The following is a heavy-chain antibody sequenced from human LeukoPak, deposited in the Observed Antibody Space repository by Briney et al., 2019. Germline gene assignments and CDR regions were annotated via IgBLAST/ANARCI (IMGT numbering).Heavy chain of an antibody. J-gene: IGHJ4*02. CDR3: AGGSGSYSTYYFDY. CDR1: GFTFSSYG. D-gene: IGHD3-10*01. Sequence: GSPRLSCAASGFTFSSYGMHWVRQAPGKGLEWVAVISYDGSNKYYADSVKGRFTISRDNSKNTLYLQMNSLSAEDTAVYYCAGGSGSYSTYYFDYWGQGTL. V-gene: IGHV3-30*03. CDR2: ISYDGSNK.